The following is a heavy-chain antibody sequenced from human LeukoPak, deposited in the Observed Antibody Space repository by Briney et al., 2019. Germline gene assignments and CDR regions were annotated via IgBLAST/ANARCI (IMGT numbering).Heavy chain of an antibody. Sequence: GGSLRLSCAASGFTFSSYSMNWVRQAPGKGLEWVSSISSSSSYIYYADSAKGRFTISRDNAKNSLYLQMNSLRAEDTAVYYCAKYRNPDDYGDYVSFSPHAFDIWGQGTMVTVSS. J-gene: IGHJ3*02. CDR2: ISSSSSYI. D-gene: IGHD4-17*01. V-gene: IGHV3-21*01. CDR3: AKYRNPDDYGDYVSFSPHAFDI. CDR1: GFTFSSYS.